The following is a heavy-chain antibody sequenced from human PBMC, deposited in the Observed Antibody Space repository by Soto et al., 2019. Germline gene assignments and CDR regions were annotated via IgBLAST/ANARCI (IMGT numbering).Heavy chain of an antibody. V-gene: IGHV1-18*04. Sequence: ASVKVSCKASGYTFTSYGISWVRQAPGQGLEWMGWISAYNGNTNYAQKLQGRVTMTTDASTSTAYMELRSLRSDDTAVYYCARDRPYYDSSGYSPFDYWGQGTLVTVSS. D-gene: IGHD3-22*01. CDR2: ISAYNGNT. CDR3: ARDRPYYDSSGYSPFDY. J-gene: IGHJ4*02. CDR1: GYTFTSYG.